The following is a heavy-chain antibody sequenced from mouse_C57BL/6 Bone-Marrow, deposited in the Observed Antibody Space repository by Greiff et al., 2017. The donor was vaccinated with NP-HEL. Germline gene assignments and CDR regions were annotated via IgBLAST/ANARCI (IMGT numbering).Heavy chain of an antibody. CDR3: ARQGITTVVAKDWYFDV. CDR2: ISNGGGST. J-gene: IGHJ1*03. V-gene: IGHV5-12*01. CDR1: GFTFSDYY. D-gene: IGHD1-1*01. Sequence: EVKVEESGEGLVQPGGSLKLSCAASGFTFSDYYMYWVRQTPEKRLEWVAYISNGGGSTYYPDTVKGRFTISRDNAKNTLYLQMSRLKSEDTAMYYCARQGITTVVAKDWYFDVWGTGTTVTVSS.